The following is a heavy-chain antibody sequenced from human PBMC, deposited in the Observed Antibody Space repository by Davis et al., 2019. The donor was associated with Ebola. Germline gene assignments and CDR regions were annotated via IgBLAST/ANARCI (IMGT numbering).Heavy chain of an antibody. CDR3: ARDREYYDFWSGYTPALDV. D-gene: IGHD3-3*01. V-gene: IGHV4-4*07. Sequence: PSETLSLTCTVSGASIGTYYWSWIRQPAGKGLEWIGRMYVTGITSYNPSLKSRVTMSIDTSKNQFSLKLSSVTAADTAVYYCARDREYYDFWSGYTPALDVWGKGTTVTVSS. J-gene: IGHJ6*04. CDR2: MYVTGIT. CDR1: GASIGTYY.